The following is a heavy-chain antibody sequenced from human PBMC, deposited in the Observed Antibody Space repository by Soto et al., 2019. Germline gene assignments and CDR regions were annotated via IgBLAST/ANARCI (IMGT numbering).Heavy chain of an antibody. CDR3: ARDDSGFSGSHYIDYFNY. CDR2: INPGSGGT. Sequence: ASVKVSCQASGYTFTSYGISWVRQAPGQGLEWMGWINPGSGGTYYAEQFQGRVTLTRDTSAGTVYMQLSSLTSEDTAVYYCARDDSGFSGSHYIDYFNYWGQGALVTVSS. CDR1: GYTFTSYG. D-gene: IGHD1-26*01. V-gene: IGHV1-18*01. J-gene: IGHJ4*02.